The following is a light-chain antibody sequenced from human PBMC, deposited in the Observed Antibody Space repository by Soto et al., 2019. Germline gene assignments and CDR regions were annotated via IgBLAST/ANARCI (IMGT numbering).Light chain of an antibody. J-gene: IGLJ1*01. CDR2: DVS. CDR1: SSDVGGYNY. CDR3: CSYAGSYTFYV. V-gene: IGLV2-11*01. Sequence: QSALTQPRSVSGSPGQSVTISCTGTSSDVGGYNYVSWYQQHPGKAPKLMIYDVSKRPSGVPDRFSGSKSGNTASLTISGLQADDEADYCCCSYAGSYTFYVFGTGTKVTDL.